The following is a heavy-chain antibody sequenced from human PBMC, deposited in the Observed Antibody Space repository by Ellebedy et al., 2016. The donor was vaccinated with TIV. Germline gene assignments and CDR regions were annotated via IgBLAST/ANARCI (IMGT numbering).Heavy chain of an antibody. D-gene: IGHD4-17*01. V-gene: IGHV3-23*01. CDR3: AEDKDDFGDYASPYYFDS. J-gene: IGHJ4*02. CDR1: EFTSISYM. Sequence: GGSLRLXXAASEFTSISYMMSWVRQAPGKGLEWVSSISGSGGSTYYTDSVKGRFTISRDNSKNTLYLQMNSLRAEDTAIYYCAEDKDDFGDYASPYYFDSWGRGTRVTVSS. CDR2: ISGSGGST.